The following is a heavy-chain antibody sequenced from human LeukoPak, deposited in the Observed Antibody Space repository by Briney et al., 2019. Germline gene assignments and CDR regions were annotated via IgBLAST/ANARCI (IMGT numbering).Heavy chain of an antibody. CDR1: GLTVSSNY. Sequence: GGSLRLSCAASGLTVSSNYMNWVRQAPGTGLKWVSVIYSGGSTYYADSVKGRFTISRDNSKNTLYLQMNSLRAEDTAVYYCARGAYGSGSYGDNWFDPWGQGTLVTVSS. CDR3: ARGAYGSGSYGDNWFDP. V-gene: IGHV3-66*01. J-gene: IGHJ5*02. D-gene: IGHD3-10*01. CDR2: IYSGGST.